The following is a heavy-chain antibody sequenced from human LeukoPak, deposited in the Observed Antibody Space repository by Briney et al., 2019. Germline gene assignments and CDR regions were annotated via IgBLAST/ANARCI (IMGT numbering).Heavy chain of an antibody. Sequence: GGSLRLSCVASGFTFSRYAMSWVRQAPGKGLEWVSVISGSGSNTYYADSLKGRFTISRDNAKNSLYLQMNSLRDEDTAVYYCARVYYDTNGYLYLDYWGQGTLVTVSS. CDR1: GFTFSRYA. J-gene: IGHJ4*02. D-gene: IGHD3-22*01. CDR2: ISGSGSNT. CDR3: ARVYYDTNGYLYLDY. V-gene: IGHV3-48*02.